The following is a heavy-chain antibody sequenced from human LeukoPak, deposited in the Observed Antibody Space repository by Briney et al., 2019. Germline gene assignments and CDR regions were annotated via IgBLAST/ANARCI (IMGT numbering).Heavy chain of an antibody. Sequence: PVAPVKVSCKASGYTFTSYDINWVRQAPGQGLEWMGWMNPNSGNTGYAQKFQGRVTITRNTSISTAYMELSSLGSEDTAVYYCARGQGGDSSGYYNNYYYYMDVWGKGTTVTVSS. CDR1: GYTFTSYD. CDR3: ARGQGGDSSGYYNNYYYYMDV. CDR2: MNPNSGNT. J-gene: IGHJ6*03. D-gene: IGHD3-22*01. V-gene: IGHV1-8*03.